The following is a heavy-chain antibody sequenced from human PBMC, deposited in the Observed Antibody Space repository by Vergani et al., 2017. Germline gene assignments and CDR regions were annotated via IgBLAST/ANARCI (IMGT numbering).Heavy chain of an antibody. J-gene: IGHJ6*03. CDR3: AREEYYYMDV. V-gene: IGHV3-30*04. CDR1: GFTFSSYA. Sequence: VQLVESGGGVVQPGRSLRLSCAASGFTFSSYAMHWVRQAPGKGLEWVAVISYDGSNKYYADSVKGRFTISRDNSKNTLYLQMNSLRAEVTAVYYCAREEYYYMDVWGKGTTVTVSS. CDR2: ISYDGSNK.